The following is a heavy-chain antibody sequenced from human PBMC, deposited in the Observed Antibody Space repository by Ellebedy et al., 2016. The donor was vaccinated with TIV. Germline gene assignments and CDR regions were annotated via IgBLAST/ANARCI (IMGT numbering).Heavy chain of an antibody. Sequence: MPSETLSLTCTVSGGSMSPYYWSWIRQSPGKGLEWIGYIHYTGSTNYNPSLKSRVTISLDTSKNQFSLKLRSVTAADTAVYYCARDREQDYAAFDIWGQGTMVTVSS. CDR1: GGSMSPYY. V-gene: IGHV4-59*01. CDR2: IHYTGST. D-gene: IGHD4-17*01. CDR3: ARDREQDYAAFDI. J-gene: IGHJ3*02.